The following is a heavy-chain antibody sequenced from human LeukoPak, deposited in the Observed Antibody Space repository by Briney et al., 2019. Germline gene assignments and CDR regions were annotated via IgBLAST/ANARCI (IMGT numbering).Heavy chain of an antibody. J-gene: IGHJ4*02. CDR2: IKQDGSEK. D-gene: IGHD3-16*02. V-gene: IGHV3-7*01. CDR1: GFTFSSYW. CDR3: APEPYYDYVWGSYRYTADFDY. Sequence: GGSLRLSCAASGFTFSSYWMSWVRQAPGKGLEWVANIKQDGSEKYYVDSVKGRFTISRDNAKNSLYLQMNSLRAEDTAVYYCAPEPYYDYVWGSYRYTADFDYWGQGTLVTVSS.